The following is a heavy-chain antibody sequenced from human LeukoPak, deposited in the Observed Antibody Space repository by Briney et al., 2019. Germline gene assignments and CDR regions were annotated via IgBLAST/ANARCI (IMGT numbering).Heavy chain of an antibody. J-gene: IGHJ5*02. Sequence: SETLSLTCTVSGGSISSYYWSWIRQPPGKGLEWIGYIYYSGSTNYNPSLKSRVTISVDTSKNQFSLKLSSVTAADTAVYYCARLIVVAATPGWFDPWGQGTLVTVSS. CDR1: GGSISSYY. V-gene: IGHV4-59*08. CDR3: ARLIVVAATPGWFDP. CDR2: IYYSGST. D-gene: IGHD2-15*01.